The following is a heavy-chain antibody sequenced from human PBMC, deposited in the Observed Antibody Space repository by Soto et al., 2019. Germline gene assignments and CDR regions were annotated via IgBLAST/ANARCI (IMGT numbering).Heavy chain of an antibody. J-gene: IGHJ6*02. CDR2: IIPIFGTA. CDR1: GGTFSSYA. CDR3: ARDKGQLGYCSGGSCDYYYYGMDV. V-gene: IGHV1-69*12. Sequence: QVQLVQSGAEVKKPGSSVKVSCKASGGTFSSYAISWVRQAPGQGLEWMGGIIPIFGTANYAQKFQGRVTITADESTSTAYMELSSLRSEDTAGYYCARDKGQLGYCSGGSCDYYYYGMDVWGQGTTVTVSS. D-gene: IGHD2-15*01.